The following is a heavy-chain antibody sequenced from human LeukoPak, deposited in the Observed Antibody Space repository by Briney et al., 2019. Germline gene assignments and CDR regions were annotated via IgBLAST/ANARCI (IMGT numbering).Heavy chain of an antibody. D-gene: IGHD5/OR15-5a*01. CDR3: ARGSKSTADAFDI. CDR2: TYHSDYT. V-gene: IGHV4-4*02. J-gene: IGHJ3*02. CDR1: GGSINSSHW. Sequence: PSGTLSLTCAVSGGSINSSHWWSWVRQSPGKGLEWIGNTYHSDYTNYNPSLKSRATISVDKSKNQLSLKVTSVTAADTAMYYCARGSKSTADAFDIWGQGTMVTVSS.